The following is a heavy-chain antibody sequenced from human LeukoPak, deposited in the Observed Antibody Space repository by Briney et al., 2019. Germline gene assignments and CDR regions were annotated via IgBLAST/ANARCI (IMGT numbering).Heavy chain of an antibody. V-gene: IGHV4-4*07. J-gene: IGHJ6*03. Sequence: SETLSLTCTVSGGSISSYYWSWIRQPAGKGLEWIGRIYTSGSTNYNPSLKSRVTMSVDTSKNQFSLKLSSVTAADMAVYYCARDPPYSSSWSYYMDVWGKGTTVTVSS. D-gene: IGHD6-13*01. CDR2: IYTSGST. CDR1: GGSISSYY. CDR3: ARDPPYSSSWSYYMDV.